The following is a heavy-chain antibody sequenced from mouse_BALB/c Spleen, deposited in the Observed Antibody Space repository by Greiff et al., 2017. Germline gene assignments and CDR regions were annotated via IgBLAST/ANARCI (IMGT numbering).Heavy chain of an antibody. CDR2: INSNGGST. J-gene: IGHJ4*01. CDR1: GFTFSSYG. CDR3: ARGGNYVGYYYAMDY. V-gene: IGHV5-6-3*01. Sequence: EVQRVESGGGLVQPGGSLKFSCAASGFTFSSYGMPWVRQTPDKRLELVATINSNGGSTDYPDSVKGRFTISRDNAKNTLYLQMSSLKSEDTAMYYCARGGNYVGYYYAMDYWGQGTSVTVSA. D-gene: IGHD2-1*01.